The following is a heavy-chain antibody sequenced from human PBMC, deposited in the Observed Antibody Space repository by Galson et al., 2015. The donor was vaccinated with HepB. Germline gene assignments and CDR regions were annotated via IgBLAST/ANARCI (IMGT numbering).Heavy chain of an antibody. D-gene: IGHD3-10*01. CDR1: GFSFSNYW. CDR2: MSNDERNI. J-gene: IGHJ6*02. V-gene: IGHV3-74*01. CDR3: ARGGVLGGMDV. Sequence: SLRLFCAASGFSFSNYWMDWVRQAPGEGLEWVSDMSNDERNIRRYADSVKGRFTISRDNAKNTLYLYMNSLRVDDTALYYCARGGVLGGMDVWGQGTMVTVSS.